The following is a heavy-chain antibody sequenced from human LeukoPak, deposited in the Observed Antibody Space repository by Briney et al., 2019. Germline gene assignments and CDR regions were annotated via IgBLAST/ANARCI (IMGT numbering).Heavy chain of an antibody. D-gene: IGHD3-10*01. CDR3: AGDYSSASYRFDY. J-gene: IGHJ4*02. CDR2: IYYSGST. V-gene: IGHV4-61*01. CDR1: GGSISSYPISNYS. Sequence: SETLSLTCTVSGGSISSYPISNYSWSWIRQPPGRGLEWIGYIYYSGSTTYNPSLKSRLTISLDTSKNQFSLKLSSVTAADTAVYYCAGDYSSASYRFDYWGQGTLVSVSS.